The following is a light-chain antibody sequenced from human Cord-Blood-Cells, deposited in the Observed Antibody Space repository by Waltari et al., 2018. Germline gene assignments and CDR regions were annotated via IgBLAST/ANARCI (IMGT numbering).Light chain of an antibody. CDR2: WAS. Sequence: DIVMTQSPDSLAVSLGERATINCKSSQSVLYSSNNKNYLAWYQQKPGQPPKLLIYWASTRESGVPDRFSGSGSGTDVTLTISSLQAEDVAVYYCQQYYSLLTFGPGTKVDIK. V-gene: IGKV4-1*01. CDR1: QSVLYSSNNKNY. J-gene: IGKJ3*01. CDR3: QQYYSLLT.